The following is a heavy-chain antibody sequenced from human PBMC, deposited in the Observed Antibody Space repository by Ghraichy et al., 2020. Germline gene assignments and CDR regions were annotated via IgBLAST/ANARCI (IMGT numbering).Heavy chain of an antibody. CDR1: GGSISSYF. V-gene: IGHV4-59*01. D-gene: IGHD3-22*01. J-gene: IGHJ5*02. CDR2: IYYSGST. CDR3: VRYLIRANWFDP. Sequence: SETLSLTCTVSGGSISSYFWSWIRQPPGKGLEWIGYIYYSGSTNYNPFFKSRVTISVDTSKNQFSLRLSSVTAADTAIYYCVRYLIRANWFDPWGQGTLVTVSS.